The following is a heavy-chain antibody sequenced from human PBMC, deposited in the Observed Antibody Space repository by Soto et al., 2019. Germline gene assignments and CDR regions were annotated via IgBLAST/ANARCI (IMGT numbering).Heavy chain of an antibody. CDR2: ISYDGSNK. V-gene: IGHV3-30*18. CDR3: AKDLGHGGRGAFDI. CDR1: GFTFSSYG. Sequence: QVQLVESGGGVVQPGRSLRLSCAASGFTFSSYGMHWVRQAPGKGLEWVAVISYDGSNKYYADSVKGRLTISRDNSKNTLYLQMNSLRAEDTAVYYCAKDLGHGGRGAFDIWGQGTMVTVSS. D-gene: IGHD7-27*01. J-gene: IGHJ3*02.